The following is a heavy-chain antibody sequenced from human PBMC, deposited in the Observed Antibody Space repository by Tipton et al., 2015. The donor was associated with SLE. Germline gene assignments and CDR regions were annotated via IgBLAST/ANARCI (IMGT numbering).Heavy chain of an antibody. CDR2: VYYSGTT. V-gene: IGHV4-30-4*01. CDR3: ARERASGVVPPVPYYYGMDV. CDR1: GDSINSGDYY. J-gene: IGHJ6*02. Sequence: LRLSCTVSGDSINSGDYYWSWIRQPPGKGLEWIGYVYYSGTTYYNSSLKSRLIISVDTSKNQFSLKLSSVTAADTAVYYCARERASGVVPPVPYYYGMDVWGQGTTVTVSS. D-gene: IGHD2-2*01.